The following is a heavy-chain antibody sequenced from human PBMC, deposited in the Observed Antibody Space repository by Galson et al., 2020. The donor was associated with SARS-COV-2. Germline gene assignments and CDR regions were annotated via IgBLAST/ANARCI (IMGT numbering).Heavy chain of an antibody. D-gene: IGHD3-22*01. CDR3: ARQGVNMIVLVTVPGWYFDL. J-gene: IGHJ2*01. Sequence: SETLSLTCAVSGYSISTTNYWGWVRQPPGKVLEWIGSIYPSGSTYYNPSLKSRVTISLDTSKNQFSLRLDSVTAADTALYYCARQGVNMIVLVTVPGWYFDLWGRGTLVTVSS. CDR1: GYSISTTNY. V-gene: IGHV4-38-2*01. CDR2: IYPSGST.